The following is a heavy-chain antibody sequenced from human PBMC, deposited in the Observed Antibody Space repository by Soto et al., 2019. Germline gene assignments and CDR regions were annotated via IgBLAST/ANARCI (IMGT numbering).Heavy chain of an antibody. D-gene: IGHD3-10*01. V-gene: IGHV4-4*02. CDR1: GGSISSSNW. CDR3: ARERAFGESSPGYYYYGMDV. Sequence: QVQLQESGPGLVKPSGTLSLTCAVSGGSISSSNWWSWVRQTPGKGLEWIGEIYHSGSTNYNPSLKSRVTISVDKSKNQFSLKLSSVSAADTAVYYFARERAFGESSPGYYYYGMDVWGQGTTVTVSS. J-gene: IGHJ6*02. CDR2: IYHSGST.